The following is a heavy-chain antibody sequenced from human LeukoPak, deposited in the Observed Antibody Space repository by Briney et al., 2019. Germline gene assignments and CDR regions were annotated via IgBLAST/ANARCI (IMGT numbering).Heavy chain of an antibody. V-gene: IGHV3-11*01. D-gene: IGHD5-18*01. J-gene: IGHJ4*02. CDR2: ISSSGSTI. Sequence: GGSLRLSCAASGFTFSDYYMSWIRQAPGKGLEWVSYISSSGSTIYYAESVKDRFTISRDNAKNSLYLQMNSLRAEDTAVCYCARATAMVSEGFDYWGQGTMVTVFS. CDR1: GFTFSDYY. CDR3: ARATAMVSEGFDY.